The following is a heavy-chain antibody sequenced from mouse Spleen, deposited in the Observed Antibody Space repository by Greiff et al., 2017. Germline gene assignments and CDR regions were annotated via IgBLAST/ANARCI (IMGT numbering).Heavy chain of an antibody. CDR3: ARRGNYGYDAMDY. CDR2: ISSGGSYT. J-gene: IGHJ4*01. CDR1: GFTFSSYA. D-gene: IGHD1-2*01. Sequence: EVKLMESGGGLVKPGGSLKLSCAASGFTFSSYAMSWVRQTPEKRLEWVATISSGGSYTYYPDSVKGRFTISRDNAKNTLYLQMSSLRSEDTAMYYCARRGNYGYDAMDYWGQGTSVTVSS. V-gene: IGHV5-9-1*01.